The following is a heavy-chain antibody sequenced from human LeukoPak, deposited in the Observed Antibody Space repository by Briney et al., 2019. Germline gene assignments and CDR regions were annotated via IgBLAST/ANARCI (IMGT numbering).Heavy chain of an antibody. CDR1: GFTFSSYW. V-gene: IGHV3-74*01. Sequence: GGSLRLSCAASGFTFSSYWMHWVRQAPGKGLVWVSRIKSDGSTNYADSVKGRFTISRDNAKNTVSLQMNSLRVEDTGVYYCARAPSEIGGYYPEYFRHWGQGTLVTVSS. D-gene: IGHD3-22*01. J-gene: IGHJ1*01. CDR2: IKSDGST. CDR3: ARAPSEIGGYYPEYFRH.